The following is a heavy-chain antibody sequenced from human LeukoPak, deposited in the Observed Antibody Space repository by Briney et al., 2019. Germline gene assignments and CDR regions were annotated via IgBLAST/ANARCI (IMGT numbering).Heavy chain of an antibody. Sequence: GGSLRLSCAASGFTLSSYAMSWVRQAPGKGLEWVSAISDTGNTYHADSVKGRFTISRDSSKNTLFLQMNSLRAEDTAVYYCTGTTTPDYWGQGTLVTVSS. CDR2: ISDTGNT. D-gene: IGHD1-1*01. CDR1: GFTLSSYA. V-gene: IGHV3-23*01. CDR3: TGTTTPDY. J-gene: IGHJ4*02.